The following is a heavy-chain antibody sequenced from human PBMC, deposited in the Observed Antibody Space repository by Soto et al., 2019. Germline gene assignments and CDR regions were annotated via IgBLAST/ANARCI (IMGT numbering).Heavy chain of an antibody. J-gene: IGHJ6*03. CDR1: GNAMTEPK. D-gene: IGHD3-9*01. CDR2: IYYSGST. V-gene: IGHV4-59*08. CDR3: ARTVLGPDILADQFVDYYYYMDV. Sequence: SATLSFNYTVSGNAMTEPKWRMTPLAPGKGLELVGYIYYSGSTSYNPSLRRRVIMSVDTSKRQFFLQLKSVTAADTAIYYCARTVLGPDILADQFVDYYYYMDVWGQGTTVT.